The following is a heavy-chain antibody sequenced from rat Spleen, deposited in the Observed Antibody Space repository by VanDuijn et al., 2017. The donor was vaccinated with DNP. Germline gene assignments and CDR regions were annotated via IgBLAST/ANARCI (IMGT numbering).Heavy chain of an antibody. CDR2: IGSDGYAP. CDR1: GFTFSNYY. Sequence: EVQLVETGGGLVQPGRSMKLSCAASGFTFSNYYMAWVRQAPTKGLEWVAYIGSDGYAPYYGDSVKGRFTISRDNAKSTLYLQMNSLRSEDTATYYCARRKIYNNYLDYWGQGVMVTVSS. CDR3: ARRKIYNNYLDY. V-gene: IGHV5-25*01. D-gene: IGHD1-10*01. J-gene: IGHJ2*01.